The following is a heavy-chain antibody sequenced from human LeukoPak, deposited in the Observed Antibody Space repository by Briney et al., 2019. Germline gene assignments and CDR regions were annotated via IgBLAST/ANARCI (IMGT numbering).Heavy chain of an antibody. J-gene: IGHJ1*01. V-gene: IGHV4-4*09. CDR2: IYTSGST. D-gene: IGHD5-24*01. Sequence: SETLSLTCTVSGGSISSYYWSWIRQPPGKGLEWIGYIYTSGSTNYNPSLKSRVTISVDTSKNQFSLRLSSVTAADTAIYYCARDGETPGLYFQRWGQGTLVTVSS. CDR1: GGSISSYY. CDR3: ARDGETPGLYFQR.